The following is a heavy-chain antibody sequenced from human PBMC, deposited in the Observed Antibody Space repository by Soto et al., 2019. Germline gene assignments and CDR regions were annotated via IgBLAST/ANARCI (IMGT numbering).Heavy chain of an antibody. CDR1: CYTFTSYG. D-gene: IGHD3-22*01. CDR3: AIYYDSSGYYFFDY. V-gene: IGHV1-18*01. Sequence: ASVKVSCQASCYTFTSYGISWVRQAPGQGLEWMGWISAYNGNTNYAQKLQGRVTMTTDTSTSTAYMELRSLRSDDTAVYYCAIYYDSSGYYFFDYWGQGTLVTVSS. J-gene: IGHJ4*02. CDR2: ISAYNGNT.